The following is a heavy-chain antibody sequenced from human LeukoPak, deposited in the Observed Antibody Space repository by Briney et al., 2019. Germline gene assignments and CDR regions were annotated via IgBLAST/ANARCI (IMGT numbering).Heavy chain of an antibody. CDR1: GGSISSSSYY. V-gene: IGHV4-39*07. CDR3: ASQGGSSAFFDY. Sequence: SETLSLTCTVSGGSISSSSYYWRWIRQPPGKGLVWIGSIYYSGSTYYTPSLKSRVTVSVDTSKNQFSLKLSSVTAADTAVYYCASQGGSSAFFDYWGQGTLVTVSS. D-gene: IGHD6-6*01. J-gene: IGHJ4*02. CDR2: IYYSGST.